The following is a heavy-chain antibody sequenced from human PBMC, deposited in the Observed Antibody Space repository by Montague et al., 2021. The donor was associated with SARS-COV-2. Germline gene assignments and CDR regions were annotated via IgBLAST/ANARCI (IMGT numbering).Heavy chain of an antibody. CDR3: ARHRRGGWVVGAQNWFDP. CDR2: IYFRGSS. Sequence: SETLSLTCTVSGGSVSSSVYYWGWIRQPPGKGLEWIGSIYFRGSSYYNPSLKSRVSISVDTSKNQFSLKLSSVTSADTAVYYCARHRRGGWVVGAQNWFDPWGQGTLVTVSS. CDR1: GGSVSSSVYY. D-gene: IGHD2-15*01. V-gene: IGHV4-39*01. J-gene: IGHJ5*02.